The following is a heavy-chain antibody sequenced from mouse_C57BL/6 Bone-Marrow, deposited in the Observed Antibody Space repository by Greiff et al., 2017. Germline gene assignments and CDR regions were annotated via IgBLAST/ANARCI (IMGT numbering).Heavy chain of an antibody. CDR3: ADYDLSMDY. CDR1: GFTFSSYA. V-gene: IGHV5-4*01. J-gene: IGHJ4*01. D-gene: IGHD2-4*01. Sequence: EVPLVESGGGLVKPGGSLKLSCAASGFTFSSYAMSWVRQTPEKRLEWVATISDGGSYTYYPDNVKGRFTISRDNAKNNLYLQMSHLKSEDTAMYYCADYDLSMDYWGQGTSVTVSS. CDR2: ISDGGSYT.